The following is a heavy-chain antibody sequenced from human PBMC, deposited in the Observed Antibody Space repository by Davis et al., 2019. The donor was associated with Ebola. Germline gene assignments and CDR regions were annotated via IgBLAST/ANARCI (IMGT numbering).Heavy chain of an antibody. CDR1: GYTFMNSA. J-gene: IGHJ3*02. Sequence: ASVKVSCKASGYTFMNSAISWVRQAPGQGLEWMGWISAYNGNTNYAQILQGRVTMTTDTSTGTAYMELRSLRSDDTAVYFCARTSIVGTTTTASDIWGQGTLVTVSS. D-gene: IGHD1-26*01. CDR3: ARTSIVGTTTTASDI. V-gene: IGHV1-18*01. CDR2: ISAYNGNT.